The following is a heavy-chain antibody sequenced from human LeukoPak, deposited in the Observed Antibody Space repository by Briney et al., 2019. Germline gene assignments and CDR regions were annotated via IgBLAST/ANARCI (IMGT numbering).Heavy chain of an antibody. Sequence: SETLSLTCAVYGGSFSGYYWSWIRQPPGKGLEWIGEINHSGSTNYNPSLKSRVTISVDTSKSQFSLKLSSVTAADTAVYYCARQWELHYGMDVWGQGTTVTVSS. J-gene: IGHJ6*02. D-gene: IGHD1-26*01. CDR2: INHSGST. CDR1: GGSFSGYY. CDR3: ARQWELHYGMDV. V-gene: IGHV4-34*01.